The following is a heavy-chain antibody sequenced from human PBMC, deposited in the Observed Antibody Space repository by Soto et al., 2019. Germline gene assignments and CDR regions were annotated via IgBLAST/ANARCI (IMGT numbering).Heavy chain of an antibody. V-gene: IGHV4-39*01. CDR2: IYYSGST. D-gene: IGHD5-18*01. CDR1: GGSISSSSYY. Sequence: SETLSLTCTVSGGSISSSSYYWGWIRQPPGKGLEWIGSIYYSGSTYYNPSLKSRVTISVDTSKNQFSLKLSSVTAADTAVYYCARSADTAMVTAFDYWGQGTLVTVSS. CDR3: ARSADTAMVTAFDY. J-gene: IGHJ4*02.